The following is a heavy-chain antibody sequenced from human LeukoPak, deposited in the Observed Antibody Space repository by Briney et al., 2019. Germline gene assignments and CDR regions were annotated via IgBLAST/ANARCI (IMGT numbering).Heavy chain of an antibody. CDR2: INAGNGNT. V-gene: IGHV1-3*01. D-gene: IGHD2-21*02. CDR3: ARNTETAIPLPYYFDY. J-gene: IGHJ4*02. CDR1: GYTFTSYA. Sequence: ASVTVSCTASGYTFTSYAMHWVRQAPGQRLEWMGWINAGNGNTKYSQKFQGRVTITRDTSASTAYMELSSLRSEDTAVYYCARNTETAIPLPYYFDYWGQGALVTVSS.